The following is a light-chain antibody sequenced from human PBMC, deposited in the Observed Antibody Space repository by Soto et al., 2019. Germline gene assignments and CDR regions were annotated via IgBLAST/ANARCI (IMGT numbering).Light chain of an antibody. Sequence: DIQMTQSPSTLSVSLGDRVTITWRASQSISSWLAWYQHKQGKAPKLLIYKASSLEGGVPSRSSGSGSGTEFNLTISSLEPEDFAVYYCQQRSNWPITFGQGTRLEIK. CDR2: KAS. CDR3: QQRSNWPIT. V-gene: IGKV1-5*03. J-gene: IGKJ5*01. CDR1: QSISSW.